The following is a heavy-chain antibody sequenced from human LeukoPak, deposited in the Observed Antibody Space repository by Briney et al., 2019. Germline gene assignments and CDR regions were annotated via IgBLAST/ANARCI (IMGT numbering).Heavy chain of an antibody. CDR3: ASGGYSYGYSDY. CDR2: IYYSGST. D-gene: IGHD5-18*01. Sequence: SETLSLTCTVSGGSISSYYWSWIRQPPGKGLEWIGYIYYSGSTNYNPPLKSRVTISVDTSKNQFSLKLSSVTAADTAVYYCASGGYSYGYSDYWGQGTLVTVSS. J-gene: IGHJ4*02. V-gene: IGHV4-59*01. CDR1: GGSISSYY.